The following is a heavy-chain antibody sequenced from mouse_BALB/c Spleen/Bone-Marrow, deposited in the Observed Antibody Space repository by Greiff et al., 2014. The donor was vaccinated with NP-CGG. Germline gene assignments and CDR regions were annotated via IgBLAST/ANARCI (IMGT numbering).Heavy chain of an antibody. D-gene: IGHD1-1*01. CDR2: IYPGDGDT. J-gene: IGHJ4*01. CDR3: ARSAYYGSSYGAMDY. CDR1: GYAFSSSW. V-gene: IGHV1-82*01. Sequence: QVQLQQSGPELVKPGASVKISCTGSGYAFSSSWMNWVKQRPGQGLEWIGRIYPGDGDTNSNGRFKGKATLTADRSSNTAYMQLSSLTSVDPAVYFCARSAYYGSSYGAMDYWGQGTSVTVSS.